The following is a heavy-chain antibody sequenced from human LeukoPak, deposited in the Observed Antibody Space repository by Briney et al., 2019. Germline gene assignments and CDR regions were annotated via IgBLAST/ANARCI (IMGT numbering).Heavy chain of an antibody. Sequence: PSQTLSLTCTVSGGSISSGGYYWSWIRQHPGKGLEWIGYIYYSGSTYYNPSLKSRVTISVDRSKNQFSLKLSSVTAADTAVYYCARADSSGYYHFDYWGQGTLVTVSS. J-gene: IGHJ4*02. CDR3: ARADSSGYYHFDY. CDR1: GGSISSGGYY. D-gene: IGHD3-22*01. V-gene: IGHV4-31*03. CDR2: IYYSGST.